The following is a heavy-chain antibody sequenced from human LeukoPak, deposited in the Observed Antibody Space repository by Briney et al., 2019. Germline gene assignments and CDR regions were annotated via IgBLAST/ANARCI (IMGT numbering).Heavy chain of an antibody. CDR1: GFTFSSYA. V-gene: IGHV3-23*01. CDR2: ISGSGGST. Sequence: GGSLRLSCAASGFTFSSYAMSWVRQAPGKGQEWVSAISGSGGSTYYADSVKGRFTISRDNSRDTLYLQMNSLRAEDTAVYYCAKGYYDYVWGSYYFDYWGQGTLVTVSS. D-gene: IGHD3-16*01. CDR3: AKGYYDYVWGSYYFDY. J-gene: IGHJ4*02.